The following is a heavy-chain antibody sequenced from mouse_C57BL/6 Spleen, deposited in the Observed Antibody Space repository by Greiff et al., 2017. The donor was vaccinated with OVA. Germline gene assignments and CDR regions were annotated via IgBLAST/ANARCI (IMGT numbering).Heavy chain of an antibody. J-gene: IGHJ2*01. V-gene: IGHV1-61*01. CDR3: AGYDGNY. CDR1: GYTITSSW. CDR2: LYPSDSET. D-gene: IGHD2-12*01. Sequence: QVQLQQPGAELVRPGSSVKLSCKASGYTITSSWMDWVKQRPGQGLEWIGNLYPSDSETQYNQKFKDKATLAVDKSSSTAYMQLSSLTSEDSAVYCGAGYDGNYWGQGTTLTVSS.